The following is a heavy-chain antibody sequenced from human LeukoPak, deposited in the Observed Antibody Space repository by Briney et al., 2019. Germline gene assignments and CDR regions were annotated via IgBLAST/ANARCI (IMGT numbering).Heavy chain of an antibody. J-gene: IGHJ4*02. D-gene: IGHD5-18*01. CDR2: ISGTGGTT. V-gene: IGHV3-23*01. Sequence: GGSLRLSCAASGFTFSNYGMNWVRQAPGKGLEWVSRISGTGGTTFYADSVKGRFTISRDNSKNTLYLQMNSLRAEDTAVYYCAKLDTAMVTYLDYWGQGTLVTVSS. CDR1: GFTFSNYG. CDR3: AKLDTAMVTYLDY.